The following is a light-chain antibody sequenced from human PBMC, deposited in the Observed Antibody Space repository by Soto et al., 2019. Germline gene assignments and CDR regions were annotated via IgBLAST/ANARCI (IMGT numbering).Light chain of an antibody. CDR2: DAS. CDR3: QQRSNWPPT. J-gene: IGKJ4*01. Sequence: ELVLTQSPGTLSLSPGEGATLSCRASQSVGSYLAWYQQKPGQAPRLLIYDASNRATGIPARFSGSGSGTDFTITISSLEPEDGEVYDGQQRSNWPPTFGGGTKVDIK. V-gene: IGKV3-11*01. CDR1: QSVGSY.